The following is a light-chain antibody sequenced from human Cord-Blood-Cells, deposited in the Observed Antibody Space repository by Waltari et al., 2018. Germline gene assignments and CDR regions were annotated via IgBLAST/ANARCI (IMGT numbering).Light chain of an antibody. CDR1: QSVRSSY. Sequence: VLQQSPGSPSLSPGGSATRSCRASQSVRSSYLAWYQQTPGQAPSLLIYGASSRATGIPDRFSGSGSGTDFTRTISRLEPEDFAVYYCQQSGAFGQGTKVEIK. CDR3: QQSGA. CDR2: GAS. V-gene: IGKV3-20*01. J-gene: IGKJ1*01.